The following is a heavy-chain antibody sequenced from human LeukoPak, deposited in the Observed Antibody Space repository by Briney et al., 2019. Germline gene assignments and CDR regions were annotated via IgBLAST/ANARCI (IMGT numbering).Heavy chain of an antibody. V-gene: IGHV3-7*01. J-gene: IGHJ4*02. Sequence: GGSLRLSCEASGFTFSSHWMSWVRQAPGKGLEWVANIKQDGSEKYYVDSVKGRFTISRDNAKNSLYLQMNSLRAEDTAAYYCARDTAGVIVVVPAAVDYWGQGTLVTVSS. CDR2: IKQDGSEK. CDR1: GFTFSSHW. CDR3: ARDTAGVIVVVPAAVDY. D-gene: IGHD2-2*01.